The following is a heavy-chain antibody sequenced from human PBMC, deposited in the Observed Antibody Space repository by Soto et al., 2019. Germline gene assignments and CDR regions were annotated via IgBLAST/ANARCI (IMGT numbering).Heavy chain of an antibody. CDR3: ARRIAGYDYFDY. J-gene: IGHJ4*02. D-gene: IGHD5-12*01. V-gene: IGHV3-74*01. CDR1: GFSFSSYW. CDR2: VNGDDTET. Sequence: EVQLVESGGGLVQPGGSLRLSCAASGFSFSSYWMHWVRQAPGKGLVWVSRVNGDDTETSYADSVKGRFTISRDNAKNMLYLQMNGLRVEDTAVYYCARRIAGYDYFDYWGQGTLVTVSS.